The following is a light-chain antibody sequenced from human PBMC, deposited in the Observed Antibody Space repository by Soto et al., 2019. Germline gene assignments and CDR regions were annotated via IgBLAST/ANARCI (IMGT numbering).Light chain of an antibody. CDR3: QKYNSAPLT. J-gene: IGKJ5*01. V-gene: IGKV1-27*01. Sequence: IQMTQSPSSLSATVGDRVTISCRASQGISNSLAWYQQRPGKVPKLLIYAASTLQSGVPSRFSGSGSGTDFTLTISSLQPEDVATYYCQKYNSAPLTFGQGTRLE. CDR2: AAS. CDR1: QGISNS.